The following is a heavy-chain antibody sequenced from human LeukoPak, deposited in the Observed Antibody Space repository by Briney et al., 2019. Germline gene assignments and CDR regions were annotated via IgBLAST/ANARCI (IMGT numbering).Heavy chain of an antibody. CDR3: ARGNFDLWSPFHGNYYYMDV. CDR2: ISGHGGST. D-gene: IGHD3-3*01. Sequence: GGSLRLSCAASGFTFTNYPMHWVRQAPGKRLEYVSAISGHGGSTNYADSVKDRFTISRDNFKNTLYLQMGSLRAEDMAVYYCARGNFDLWSPFHGNYYYMDVWGTGTTVTVSS. CDR1: GFTFTNYP. V-gene: IGHV3-64*02. J-gene: IGHJ6*03.